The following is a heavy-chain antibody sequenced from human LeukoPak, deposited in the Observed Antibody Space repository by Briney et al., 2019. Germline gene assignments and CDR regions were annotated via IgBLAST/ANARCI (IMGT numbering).Heavy chain of an antibody. V-gene: IGHV3-30-3*01. CDR2: MSSDGNAM. CDR1: GFTFTAYL. CDR3: VRESEYYFDHSASFDY. Sequence: GGSLRLSCAASGFTFTAYLIHWVRQAPGKGLEWVAVMSSDGNAMFYADSVKGRFTISRDNSKNTLYLQMNSPRAEDTAVYYCVRESEYYFDHSASFDYWGQGTLVTVSS. J-gene: IGHJ4*02. D-gene: IGHD3-22*01.